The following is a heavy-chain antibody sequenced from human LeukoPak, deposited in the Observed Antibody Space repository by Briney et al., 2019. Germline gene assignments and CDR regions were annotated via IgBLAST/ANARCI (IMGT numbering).Heavy chain of an antibody. CDR3: ARDPNSYFYGLDV. V-gene: IGHV3-48*03. Sequence: GGSLRLSSAASGFTLRTYEMTWVRQAPGKGLEWISFVSSSGGATFYADSVKGRFTVSRDNAENSVYLQMNSLRAEDTAIYYCARDPNSYFYGLDVWGQGTTVTVSS. CDR1: GFTLRTYE. J-gene: IGHJ6*02. CDR2: VSSSGGAT.